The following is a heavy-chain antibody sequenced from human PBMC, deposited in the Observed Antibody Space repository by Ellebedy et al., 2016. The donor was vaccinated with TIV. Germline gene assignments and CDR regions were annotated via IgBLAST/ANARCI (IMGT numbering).Heavy chain of an antibody. Sequence: GGSLRLSCAASGFTFSSYGMYWVRQAPGKGLEWVSSISGGAGNTYYADPVKGRFTISRDNAKNSLYLQMNSLRAEDTAVYYCASLGSSRAAYYYYGMDVWGQGTTITVSS. V-gene: IGHV3-21*01. CDR2: ISGGAGNT. CDR1: GFTFSSYG. CDR3: ASLGSSRAAYYYYGMDV. D-gene: IGHD3-10*02. J-gene: IGHJ6*02.